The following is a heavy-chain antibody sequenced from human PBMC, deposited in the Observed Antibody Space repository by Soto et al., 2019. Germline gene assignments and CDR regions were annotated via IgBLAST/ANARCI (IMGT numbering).Heavy chain of an antibody. V-gene: IGHV4-30-4*01. CDR2: IYYSGNT. CDR3: ARGRSSGYSPFYLDY. CDR1: GGSISSADYY. J-gene: IGHJ4*02. D-gene: IGHD3-22*01. Sequence: QVQLQESGPGLVKPSQTLSLTCTVSGGSISSADYYWSWIRQPPGKGLEWIGCIYYSGNTYYNPSLKSRLTISVDTSQNQFSLKLNSVTAADTAMYYCARGRSSGYSPFYLDYWGQGTLVTVSS.